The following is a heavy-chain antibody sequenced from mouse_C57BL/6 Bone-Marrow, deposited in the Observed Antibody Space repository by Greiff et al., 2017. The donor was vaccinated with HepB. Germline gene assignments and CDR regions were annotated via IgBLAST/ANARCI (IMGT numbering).Heavy chain of an antibody. J-gene: IGHJ2*01. CDR3: ARFTTVVASFDY. CDR1: GYTFTSYW. D-gene: IGHD1-1*01. V-gene: IGHV1-52*01. Sequence: QVQLQQSGAELVRPGSSVKLSCKASGYTFTSYWMHWVKQRPIQGLEWIGNIDPSDSETHYNQKFKDKATLTVDKSSSTAYMQLSSLTSEDSADYYCARFTTVVASFDYWGQGTTLTVPS. CDR2: IDPSDSET.